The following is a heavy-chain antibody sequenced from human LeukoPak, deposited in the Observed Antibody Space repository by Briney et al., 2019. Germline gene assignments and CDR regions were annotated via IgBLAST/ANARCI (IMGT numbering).Heavy chain of an antibody. Sequence: PSETLSLTCTVSGGSISSYYWSWIRQPPGKGLEWIGYIYYSGSTNYNPSLKSRVTISVDTSKNQFSLKLSSVTAADTAVYYCARAPINYYGSGSSDDAFDIWGQGTMVTVSS. CDR3: ARAPINYYGSGSSDDAFDI. CDR1: GGSISSYY. J-gene: IGHJ3*02. CDR2: IYYSGST. D-gene: IGHD3-10*01. V-gene: IGHV4-59*01.